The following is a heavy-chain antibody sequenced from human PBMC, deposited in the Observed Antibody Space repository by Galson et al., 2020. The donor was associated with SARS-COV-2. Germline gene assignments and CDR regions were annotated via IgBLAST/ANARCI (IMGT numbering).Heavy chain of an antibody. CDR1: GGSISSYY. Sequence: SETLSLTCTGSGGSISSYYWSWIRQPPGKGLEWIGYIYYSGSTNYNPSLKSRVTISVDTSKNQFSLKLSSVTAADTAVYYCARFYDSSGYYYRSAGYFDYWGQGTLVTVSS. CDR3: ARFYDSSGYYYRSAGYFDY. V-gene: IGHV4-59*08. CDR2: IYYSGST. D-gene: IGHD3-22*01. J-gene: IGHJ4*02.